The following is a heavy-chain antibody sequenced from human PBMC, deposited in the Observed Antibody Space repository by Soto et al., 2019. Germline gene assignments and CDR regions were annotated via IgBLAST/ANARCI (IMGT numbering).Heavy chain of an antibody. Sequence: KTSETLSLTCTLSGASITSTTYFWAWIRQPPGKGLEWVGSIYYSGRTYYNPSLRSRATISVDRSKNQFSLTMSSVTAADTAVYYCAKNLPRTGRFDYWGQGTSVTVSS. CDR3: AKNLPRTGRFDY. V-gene: IGHV4-39*01. CDR1: GASITSTTYF. CDR2: IYYSGRT. J-gene: IGHJ4*02.